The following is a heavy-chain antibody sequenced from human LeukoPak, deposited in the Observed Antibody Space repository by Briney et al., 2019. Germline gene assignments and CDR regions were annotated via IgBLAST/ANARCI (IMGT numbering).Heavy chain of an antibody. V-gene: IGHV3-53*01. Sequence: GGSLTLSCEASGFSVGTKYMNWVRQAPGKGLEWLSILYSGADTYYADSVKGRFTIPRDSSKNTLFLHMNGLRTDDTAIYYCARVGDHYHWYFDLWGRGTRVSVSS. CDR2: LYSGADT. D-gene: IGHD3-10*01. J-gene: IGHJ2*01. CDR1: GFSVGTKY. CDR3: ARVGDHYHWYFDL.